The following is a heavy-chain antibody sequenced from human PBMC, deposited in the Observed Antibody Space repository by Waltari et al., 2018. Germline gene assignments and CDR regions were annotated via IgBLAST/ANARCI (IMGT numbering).Heavy chain of an antibody. CDR1: GYSISSGYY. CDR2: IYHRGST. D-gene: IGHD6-13*01. V-gene: IGHV4-38-2*01. CDR3: ARQKQQALGH. Sequence: QVQLQESGPGLVEPSETLSLTCAVSGYSISSGYYWGWIRQPPGTGLEWIGSIYHRGSTYYTPSLKSRVTISVDTSKNQFTLKLSSVTAADTAVYYCARQKQQALGHWGQGTLVTVSS. J-gene: IGHJ1*01.